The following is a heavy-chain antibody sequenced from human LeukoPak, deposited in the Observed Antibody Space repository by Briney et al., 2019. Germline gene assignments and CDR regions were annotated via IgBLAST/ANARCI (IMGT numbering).Heavy chain of an antibody. J-gene: IGHJ4*02. D-gene: IGHD3-16*01. CDR3: VRDGGGYFDY. Sequence: GGSLRLSCAASGFTFDDYAMHWVRQAPGKGLEWVSGISWNSGSIGYADSVKGRFTISRDNAKNTLYLQMNGLRAEDTAVYYCVRDGGGYFDYWGQGTLVTVSS. CDR1: GFTFDDYA. V-gene: IGHV3-9*01. CDR2: ISWNSGSI.